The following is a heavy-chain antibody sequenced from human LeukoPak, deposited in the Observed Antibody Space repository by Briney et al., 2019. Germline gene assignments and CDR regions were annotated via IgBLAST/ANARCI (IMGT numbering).Heavy chain of an antibody. CDR2: IIPIFGTA. D-gene: IGHD3-10*01. Sequence: SVKVSCKASGGTFSSYAISWVRQAPGQGLEWMGGIIPIFGTANHAQKFQGRVTITADESTSTAYMELSSLRSEDTAVYYCARGAPLKRIIMVRGDANVFDIWGQGTMVTVSS. CDR3: ARGAPLKRIIMVRGDANVFDI. CDR1: GGTFSSYA. J-gene: IGHJ3*02. V-gene: IGHV1-69*13.